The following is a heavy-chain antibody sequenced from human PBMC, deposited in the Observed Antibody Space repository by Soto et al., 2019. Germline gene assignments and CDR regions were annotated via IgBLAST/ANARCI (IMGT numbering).Heavy chain of an antibody. J-gene: IGHJ6*02. Sequence: EVQLLESGGGLVQPGGSLRLSCAASGFTFSSYAMSWVRQAAGKGLEWVSAISGSGGSTYYADSVKGRFTISRDNSKNTLYLLMNSLRAEDTAVYYCANPIAARPYYYYCGMDVWGQGTTVTVSS. D-gene: IGHD6-6*01. CDR1: GFTFSSYA. CDR3: ANPIAARPYYYYCGMDV. V-gene: IGHV3-23*01. CDR2: ISGSGGST.